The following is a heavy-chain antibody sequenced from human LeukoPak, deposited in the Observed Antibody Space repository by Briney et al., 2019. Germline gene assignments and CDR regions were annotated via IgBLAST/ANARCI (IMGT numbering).Heavy chain of an antibody. CDR2: IIPIFGTA. CDR3: ARATKVVPAASPSYYYYGMDV. CDR1: GGTFSGYA. V-gene: IGHV1-69*01. J-gene: IGHJ6*04. D-gene: IGHD2-2*01. Sequence: SVKVSCKASGGTFSGYAISWVRQAPGQGLEWMGEIIPIFGTANYAQKFQGRVTITADESTSTAYMELSSLRSEDTAVYYCARATKVVPAASPSYYYYGMDVWGKGTTVTVSS.